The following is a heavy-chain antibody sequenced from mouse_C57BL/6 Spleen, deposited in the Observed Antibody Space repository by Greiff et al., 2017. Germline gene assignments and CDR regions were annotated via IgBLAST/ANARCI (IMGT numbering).Heavy chain of an antibody. Sequence: EVKLMESEGGLVQPGSSMKLSCTASGFTFSDYYMAWVRQVPEKGLEWVANINYDGSSTYYLDSLKSRFIISRDNAKNILYLQMSSLKSEDTATYYCARDDGSSLFAYWGQGTLVTVSA. J-gene: IGHJ3*01. V-gene: IGHV5-16*01. CDR1: GFTFSDYY. D-gene: IGHD1-1*01. CDR2: INYDGSST. CDR3: ARDDGSSLFAY.